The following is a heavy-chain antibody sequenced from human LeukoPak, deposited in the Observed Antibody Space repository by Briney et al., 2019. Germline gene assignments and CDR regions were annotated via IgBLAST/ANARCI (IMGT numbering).Heavy chain of an antibody. CDR1: GGTFSNYG. CDR2: INPNSGGT. CDR3: ARAIVQLERRGDFDY. D-gene: IGHD1-1*01. V-gene: IGHV1-2*02. Sequence: ASVKVSCKASGGTFSNYGISWVRQAPGQGLEWMGWINPNSGGTNYAQKFQGRVTMTRDTSISTAYMELSRLRSDDTAVYYCARAIVQLERRGDFDYWGQGTLVTVSS. J-gene: IGHJ4*02.